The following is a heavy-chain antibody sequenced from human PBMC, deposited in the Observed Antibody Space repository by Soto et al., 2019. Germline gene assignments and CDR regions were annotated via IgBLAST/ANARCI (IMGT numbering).Heavy chain of an antibody. CDR3: AKCSGGTVRTSGWCNWFDP. V-gene: IGHV3-23*01. CDR2: IRVGGGDT. CDR1: GFTFSSSA. Sequence: EVRLLESGGGLAQPGGSRRLSCAASGFTFSSSAMNWVRQAPGKGLEWVSSIRVGGGDTFYADSVGGRFTVSRDISRNTLYLPMNSLRAEDTAIYYCAKCSGGTVRTSGWCNWFDPWGQGTLVTVSS. D-gene: IGHD6-19*01. J-gene: IGHJ5*02.